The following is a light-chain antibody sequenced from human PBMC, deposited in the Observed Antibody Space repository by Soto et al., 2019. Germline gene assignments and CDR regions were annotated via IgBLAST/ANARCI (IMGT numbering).Light chain of an antibody. CDR2: SNN. CDR1: NSNIGSHT. V-gene: IGLV1-44*01. J-gene: IGLJ3*02. CDR3: ASLDDSLKGVV. Sequence: QSVLTQPPSASGTPGQRVTISCSGSNSNIGSHTVNWYQQLPGTAPKLLIYSNNQRPSGVPDRFSGSKSGTSASLAISGLQSDDEADYYCASLDDSLKGVVFGGGTKVTVL.